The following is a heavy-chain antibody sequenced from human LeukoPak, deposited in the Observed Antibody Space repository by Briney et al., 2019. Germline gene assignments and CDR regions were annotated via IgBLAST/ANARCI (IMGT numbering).Heavy chain of an antibody. CDR1: GFNFDDYT. J-gene: IGHJ6*03. V-gene: IGHV3-43*01. CDR3: AKAGSYGDYDMDV. CDR2: ISWDGGST. Sequence: PGGSLRLSCAASGFNFDDYTMHWVRQAPREGLEWVSLISWDGGSTYYADSVKGRFTISRDNSKNSLYLQMNSLRTEDTALYYCAKAGSYGDYDMDVWGKGTTVTVSS. D-gene: IGHD4-17*01.